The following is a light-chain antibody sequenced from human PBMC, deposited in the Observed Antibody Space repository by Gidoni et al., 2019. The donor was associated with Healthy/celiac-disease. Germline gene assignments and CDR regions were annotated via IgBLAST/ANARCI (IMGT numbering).Light chain of an antibody. CDR2: AAS. CDR1: QSISSY. V-gene: IGKV1-39*01. J-gene: IGKJ4*01. Sequence: EIQVTQVPFSLSASVGDRVTITCRASQSISSYLNWYQQKPGKAPKLLIYAASRLQSGVPSRFSGSGSGTDFTLTISSLQPEDFATYYCQQSYSTPLTFGGGTKVEIK. CDR3: QQSYSTPLT.